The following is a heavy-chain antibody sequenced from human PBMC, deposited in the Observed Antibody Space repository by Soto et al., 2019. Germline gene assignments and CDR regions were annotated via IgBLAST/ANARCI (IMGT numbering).Heavy chain of an antibody. V-gene: IGHV3-23*01. D-gene: IGHD3-10*01. CDR3: AKLWFGEEAPFDY. J-gene: IGHJ4*02. CDR1: GFTFSSYA. CDR2: ISGSGGST. Sequence: GGSLRLSCAASGFTFSSYAMSWVRQAPGKGLEWVSTISGSGGSTYYADSVKGRFTISRDNSKNTLYLQMNSLRAEDTAVYYCAKLWFGEEAPFDYWGQGTLVTVSS.